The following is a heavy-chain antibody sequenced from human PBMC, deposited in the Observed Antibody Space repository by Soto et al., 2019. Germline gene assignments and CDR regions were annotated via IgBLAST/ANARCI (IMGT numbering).Heavy chain of an antibody. J-gene: IGHJ5*02. Sequence: RASVKVSCKASGYTFTGYYMHWVRQAPGQGLEWMGWINPNSGGTNYAQKFQGWVTMTRDTSISTAYMELSRLRSDDTAVYYCARGCYGDNNWFDPWDQGTLVTV. CDR3: ARGCYGDNNWFDP. CDR1: GYTFTGYY. D-gene: IGHD4-17*01. CDR2: INPNSGGT. V-gene: IGHV1-2*04.